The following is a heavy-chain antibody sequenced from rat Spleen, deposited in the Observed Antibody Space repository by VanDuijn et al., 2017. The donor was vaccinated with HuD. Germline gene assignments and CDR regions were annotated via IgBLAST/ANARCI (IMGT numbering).Heavy chain of an antibody. CDR1: GFTFSNYD. J-gene: IGHJ2*01. CDR3: ARRHYGYTDYFDY. V-gene: IGHV5-7*01. Sequence: EVQLVESGGGLVQPGRSMKLSCAASGFTFSNYDMAWVRQAPKKGLEWVAYISYDDRSTYYRDSVKGRFTISRDNAKSTLSLQMDSLRSEDTATYYCARRHYGYTDYFDYWGQGVMVTVSS. D-gene: IGHD1-11*01. CDR2: ISYDDRST.